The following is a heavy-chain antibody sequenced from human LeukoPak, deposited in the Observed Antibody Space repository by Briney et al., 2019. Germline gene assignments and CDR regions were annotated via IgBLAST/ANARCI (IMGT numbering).Heavy chain of an antibody. D-gene: IGHD3-3*01. CDR1: GFTFSSYSMN. Sequence: PGGSLRLSCAASGFTFSSYSMNWVRQPPGKGLEWIGSIYYSGSTYYNPSLKSRVTISVDTSKNQFSLKLSSVTAADTAVYYCARTPTYYDFWSGYSNPLYFDYWGQGTLVTVSS. CDR2: IYYSGST. V-gene: IGHV4-39*01. J-gene: IGHJ4*02. CDR3: ARTPTYYDFWSGYSNPLYFDY.